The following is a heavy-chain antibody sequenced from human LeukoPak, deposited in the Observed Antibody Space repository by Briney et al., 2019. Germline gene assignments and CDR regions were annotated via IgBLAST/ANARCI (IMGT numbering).Heavy chain of an antibody. CDR3: ARDIWNLRLIYY. V-gene: IGHV1-2*02. Sequence: GASAKVSCKASGYTFTDYCLHWVRQAPGQGLEWMGWINPNSGDTKYAQNFQGRVTMTGDTSISTAYMELSGLTSDDTAVYYCARDIWNLRLIYYWGQGTLVTVSS. CDR2: INPNSGDT. D-gene: IGHD3-16*01. CDR1: GYTFTDYC. J-gene: IGHJ4*02.